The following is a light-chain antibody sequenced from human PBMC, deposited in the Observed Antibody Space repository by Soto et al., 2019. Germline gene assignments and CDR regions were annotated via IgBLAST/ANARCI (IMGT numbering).Light chain of an antibody. Sequence: QSVLTQPPSVSAAPGQKVTISCSGSSSNIGNNYVSWYQQLPGTAPKLLIYENNKRPSGIPDRFSGSKSGTSATLGITGLQTGDEADYYCGTWDSSLSAGVFGVFGGGTKLTVL. V-gene: IGLV1-51*02. CDR2: ENN. CDR3: GTWDSSLSAGVFGV. CDR1: SSNIGNNY. J-gene: IGLJ3*02.